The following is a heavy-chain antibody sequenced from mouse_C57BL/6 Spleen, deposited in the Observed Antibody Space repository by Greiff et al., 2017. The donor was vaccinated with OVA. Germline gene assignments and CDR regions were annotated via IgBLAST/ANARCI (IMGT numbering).Heavy chain of an antibody. V-gene: IGHV1-42*01. CDR3: ARSYYPVRDFDV. CDR1: GYSFTGYY. CDR2: INPSTGGT. J-gene: IGHJ1*03. Sequence: EVQLQQSGPELVKPGASVKISCKASGYSFTGYYMNWVKQSPEKSLEWIGEINPSTGGTTYNQKFKAKATLTVDKSSSTAYMQLKSLTSEDSAVYYCARSYYPVRDFDVWGTGTTVTVSS. D-gene: IGHD2-10*01.